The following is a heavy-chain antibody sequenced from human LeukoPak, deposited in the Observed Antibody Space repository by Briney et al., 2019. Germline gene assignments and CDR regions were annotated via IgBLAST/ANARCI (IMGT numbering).Heavy chain of an antibody. D-gene: IGHD6-19*01. CDR3: ARGPWQWLSGGWFDP. V-gene: IGHV4-59*01. CDR1: GGSISSYY. J-gene: IGHJ5*02. Sequence: SETLSLTCTVSGGSISSYYWSWIRQPPGKGLEWIGYIYYSGSTNYNPSLKSRVTISVDTSKNQFSLELSSVTAADTAVYYCARGPWQWLSGGWFDPWGQGTLVTVSS. CDR2: IYYSGST.